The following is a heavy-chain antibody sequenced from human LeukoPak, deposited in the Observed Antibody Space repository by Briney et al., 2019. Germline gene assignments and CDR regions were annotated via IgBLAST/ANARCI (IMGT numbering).Heavy chain of an antibody. D-gene: IGHD6-19*01. CDR1: GFTFSSYA. V-gene: IGHV3-30-3*01. J-gene: IGHJ3*02. Sequence: GRSLRLSCAASGFTFSSYAMHWVRQAPGKGLEWVAVISYDGSNKYYADSVKGRFTISRDNSKNTLYLQMNNLRAEDTAVYYCARSRGYRSGWPFDIWGQGTMVTVSS. CDR3: ARSRGYRSGWPFDI. CDR2: ISYDGSNK.